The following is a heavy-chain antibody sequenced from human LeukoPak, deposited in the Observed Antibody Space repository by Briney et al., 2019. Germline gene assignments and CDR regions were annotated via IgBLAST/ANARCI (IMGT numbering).Heavy chain of an antibody. V-gene: IGHV3-21*01. CDR2: ITSSGAYI. J-gene: IGHJ4*02. D-gene: IGHD3-10*01. CDR3: ARGDPYYFGSASYYPNY. CDR1: GFTFNNYN. Sequence: GGSLRLSCAASGFTFNNYNMNWVRQAPGKALEWVSSITSSGAYIFYADSVKGRFTISRDNSKNTLYLQMSSLRAEDTAVYYCARGDPYYFGSASYYPNYWGQGTLVTVSS.